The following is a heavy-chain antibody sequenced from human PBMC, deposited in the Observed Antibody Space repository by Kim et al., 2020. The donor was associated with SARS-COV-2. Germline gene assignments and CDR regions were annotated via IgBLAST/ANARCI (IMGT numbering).Heavy chain of an antibody. J-gene: IGHJ4*02. CDR3: ARGPNYSPFDY. Sequence: YAPGPARARFTIPRANDKNPLYLQMNSLRAEDTAVYYCARGPNYSPFDYWGQGTLVTVSS. D-gene: IGHD4-4*01. V-gene: IGHV3-48*03.